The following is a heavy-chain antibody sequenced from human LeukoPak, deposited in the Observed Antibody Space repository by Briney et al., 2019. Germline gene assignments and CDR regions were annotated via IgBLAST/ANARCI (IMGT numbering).Heavy chain of an antibody. CDR2: ISGSGGST. J-gene: IGHJ6*03. Sequence: PGGSLRLSCAASGFTFSSYAMSWVRQAPGKGLEWVSAISGSGGSTYYADSVKGRFTISRDNSKNTLYLQTNSLRAEDTAVYYCAKEMEIVVVITNYMDVWGKGTTVTVSS. D-gene: IGHD3-22*01. CDR1: GFTFSSYA. V-gene: IGHV3-23*01. CDR3: AKEMEIVVVITNYMDV.